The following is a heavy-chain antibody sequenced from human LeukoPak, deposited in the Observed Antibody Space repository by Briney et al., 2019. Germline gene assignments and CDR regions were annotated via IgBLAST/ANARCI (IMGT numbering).Heavy chain of an antibody. J-gene: IGHJ4*02. V-gene: IGHV3-23*01. Sequence: AGGSLRLSCAASGXMFSSYAVSWVRQAPGKGLEWVSSISGSGGTTYYADSLKGRFTISRDNSKNTLYLQVDSLRAVDTALYHCAKDVMGVTRMYYFDYWGQGTLVTVSS. CDR3: AKDVMGVTRMYYFDY. CDR1: GXMFSSYA. D-gene: IGHD3-22*01. CDR2: ISGSGGTT.